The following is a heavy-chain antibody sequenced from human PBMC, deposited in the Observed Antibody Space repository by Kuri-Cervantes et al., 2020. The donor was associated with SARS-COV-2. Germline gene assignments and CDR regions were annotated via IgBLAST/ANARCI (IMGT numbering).Heavy chain of an antibody. V-gene: IGHV2-70*04. J-gene: IGHJ4*02. CDR1: GFSLNTNGNR. Sequence: SGPTLVKPTETLTVTCTFSGFSLNTNGNRVSWIRQTPGKALEWLARIDWDDDKFYSASLKSRLIISKDTSKNQVVLTLTNVDAGDTGTYYCARMGDGYDFEYWGQGTVVTVSS. CDR3: ARMGDGYDFEY. CDR2: IDWDDDK. D-gene: IGHD5-24*01.